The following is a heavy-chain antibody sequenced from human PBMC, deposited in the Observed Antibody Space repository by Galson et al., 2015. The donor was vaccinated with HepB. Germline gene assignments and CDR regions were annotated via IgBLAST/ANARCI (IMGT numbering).Heavy chain of an antibody. V-gene: IGHV4-34*01. CDR2: INHSGST. J-gene: IGHJ4*02. Sequence: ETLSLTCAVYGGSFSGYYWSWIRQPPGNGLEWIGEINHSGSTDYNPSLKSRVTISVDTSKNQFSLKLNSMTAADTAVYYCAVRGYFDWLSPYFLDYWGQGTLVTVSS. D-gene: IGHD3-9*01. CDR3: AVRGYFDWLSPYFLDY. CDR1: GGSFSGYY.